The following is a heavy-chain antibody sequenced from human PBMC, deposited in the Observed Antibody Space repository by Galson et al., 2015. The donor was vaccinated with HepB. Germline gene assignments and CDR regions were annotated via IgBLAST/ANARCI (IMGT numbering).Heavy chain of an antibody. CDR3: ARVILSGCYWYFDF. J-gene: IGHJ4*02. CDR2: ISTTGTNI. CDR1: GFTFSSFT. Sequence: SLRLSCAASGFTFSSFTMNWVRQAPGKRLEWVSYISTTGTNIFYVDSVKGRFAVSRDNAKNSLYLQMNSLRAEDTAIYYCARVILSGCYWYFDFWGQGTLVTVSS. V-gene: IGHV3-48*01. D-gene: IGHD1-26*01.